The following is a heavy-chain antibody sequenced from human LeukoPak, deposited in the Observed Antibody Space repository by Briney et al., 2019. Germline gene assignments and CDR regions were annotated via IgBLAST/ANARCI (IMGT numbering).Heavy chain of an antibody. D-gene: IGHD4-17*01. V-gene: IGHV1-2*02. CDR3: ARGRTTVTLYYFDY. J-gene: IGHJ4*02. CDR1: GYTFTGYY. Sequence: ASVKVSCKASGYTFTGYYMHWVRQAPGQGLEWMGWINPNSGGTNYAQKFQGRVTMTRDTSISTAYMELSRLRSDDTAVYYCARGRTTVTLYYFDYWGQGTLVTVSS. CDR2: INPNSGGT.